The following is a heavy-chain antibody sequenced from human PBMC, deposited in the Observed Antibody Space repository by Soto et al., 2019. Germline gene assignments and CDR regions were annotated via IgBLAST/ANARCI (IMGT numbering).Heavy chain of an antibody. Sequence: PSETLSLTCTVSGGSISSGGYYWSWIRQHPGKGLEWIGYIYYSGSTYYNPSLKSRVTISVDTSKNQFSLKLSSVTAADTAVYYCARRLPWFGGGGFDPWGQGTLVTVSS. CDR2: IYYSGST. CDR3: ARRLPWFGGGGFDP. V-gene: IGHV4-31*03. D-gene: IGHD3-10*01. J-gene: IGHJ5*02. CDR1: GGSISSGGYY.